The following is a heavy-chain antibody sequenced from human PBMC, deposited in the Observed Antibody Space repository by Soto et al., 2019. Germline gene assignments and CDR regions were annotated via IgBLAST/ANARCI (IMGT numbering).Heavy chain of an antibody. V-gene: IGHV1-8*01. J-gene: IGHJ5*02. CDR2: MNPNSCHG. CDR3: ARMATSGTLNWFDP. Sequence: QVQLVQSGAEVKEPGASVKVSCQASGYDFSNNDISWVRHVTGQGLEWMGWMNPNSCHGGYAQKFQGRVTMTRDTSTSTAYMERSSLASDDTAIYYCARMATSGTLNWFDPWGQGTLVTVSS. CDR1: GYDFSNND.